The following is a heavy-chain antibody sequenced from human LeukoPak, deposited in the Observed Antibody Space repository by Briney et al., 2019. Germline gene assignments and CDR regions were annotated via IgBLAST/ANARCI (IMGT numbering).Heavy chain of an antibody. CDR2: IYYSGST. J-gene: IGHJ6*02. CDR3: ARCCYKSFYYYYYGMDV. D-gene: IGHD5-24*01. V-gene: IGHV4-39*01. CDR1: GGSISSDSYY. Sequence: SETLSLTCIVSGGSISSDSYYWGWIRQPPGKGLEWIGSIYYSGSTYYNLSLWSRVTMSVDTSKNQFSLKLSSVTAADTAVYYCARCCYKSFYYYYYGMDVWGQGTTVTVSS.